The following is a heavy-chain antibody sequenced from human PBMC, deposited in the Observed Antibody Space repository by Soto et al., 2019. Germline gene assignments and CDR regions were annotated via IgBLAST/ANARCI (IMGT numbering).Heavy chain of an antibody. D-gene: IGHD2-15*01. CDR2: TGSGTGPG. J-gene: IGHJ4*02. CDR1: GGSLSTNP. V-gene: IGHV1-69*06. Sequence: SVKVSCKASGGSLSTNPISWVRQAPGQGLEWMGGTGSGTGPGNHAQKFQGRLTVTADKSTSTVYMELTNLSSEDTAVYYCARRHSGGFFRFFDSWGQGTLVPVSS. CDR3: ARRHSGGFFRFFDS.